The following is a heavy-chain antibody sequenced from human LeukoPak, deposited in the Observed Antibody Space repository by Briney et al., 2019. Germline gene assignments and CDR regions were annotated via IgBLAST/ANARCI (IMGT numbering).Heavy chain of an antibody. D-gene: IGHD3-16*01. V-gene: IGHV7-4-1*02. J-gene: IGHJ4*02. CDR2: IHPRTGNP. Sequence: ASVKVSCKASGYSFTNYAMNWVRQAPGQGLEFMGWIHPRTGNPAYAQRFSGRFVFSLDTSVTTTCLQINDLTAEDTAVYFCARALDSLGGLSLPDFWGQGTLVTVSS. CDR3: ARALDSLGGLSLPDF. CDR1: GYSFTNYA.